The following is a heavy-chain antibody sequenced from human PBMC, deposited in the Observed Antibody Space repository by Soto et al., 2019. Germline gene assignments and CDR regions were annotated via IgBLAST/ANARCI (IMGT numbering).Heavy chain of an antibody. V-gene: IGHV4-59*01. D-gene: IGHD2-15*01. Sequence: SETLSLTCTVSGGSISSYYWSWIRQPPGKGLEWIGYIYYSGSTNYNPSLKSRVTISVDTSKNQFSLKLSSVTAADTAVYYCARDTGYCSGGSCYSGWFDPWGQGTLVTVSS. J-gene: IGHJ5*02. CDR3: ARDTGYCSGGSCYSGWFDP. CDR2: IYYSGST. CDR1: GGSISSYY.